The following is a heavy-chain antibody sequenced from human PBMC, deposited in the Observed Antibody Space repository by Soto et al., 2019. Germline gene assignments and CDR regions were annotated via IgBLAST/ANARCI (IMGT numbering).Heavy chain of an antibody. V-gene: IGHV3-48*04. D-gene: IGHD3-9*01. CDR2: IFVSSTNI. CDR1: GFTFSSYG. CDR3: ARDRDWAFDH. J-gene: IGHJ4*02. Sequence: PGGSLRLSCVASGFTFSSYGMHWVRQAPGKGLEWVSYIFVSSTNIYYADSVKGRFTVSRDNAQNSLFLAMNSLRAEDTAVYYCARDRDWAFDHWGQGTLVTVSS.